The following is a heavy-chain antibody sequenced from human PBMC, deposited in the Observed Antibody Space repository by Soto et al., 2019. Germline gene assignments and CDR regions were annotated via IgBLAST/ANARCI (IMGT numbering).Heavy chain of an antibody. D-gene: IGHD4-17*01. J-gene: IGHJ4*02. CDR1: GFTFSSYA. CDR3: ARDRDYGERDY. Sequence: ESGGGVVQPGRSLRLSCAASGFTFSSYAMHWVRQAPGKGLEWVAVISYDGSNKYYADSVKGRFTISRDNSKNTLYLQMNSLRAEDTAVYYCARDRDYGERDYWGQGTLVTVSS. V-gene: IGHV3-30-3*01. CDR2: ISYDGSNK.